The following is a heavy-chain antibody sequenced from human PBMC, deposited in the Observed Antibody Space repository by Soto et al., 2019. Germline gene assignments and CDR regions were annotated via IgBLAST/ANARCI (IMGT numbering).Heavy chain of an antibody. V-gene: IGHV6-1*01. CDR3: AREYDFWSGYSYYYSGMDV. D-gene: IGHD3-3*01. CDR1: GDSVSSNSAA. J-gene: IGHJ6*02. CDR2: TYYRSKWYN. Sequence: SQTLSLTCAISGDSVSSNSAAWNWIRQSPSRGLEWLGRTYYRSKWYNDYAVSVKSRITINPDTSKNQFSLQLNSVTPEDTAVYYCAREYDFWSGYSYYYSGMDVWGQGTKVTVYS.